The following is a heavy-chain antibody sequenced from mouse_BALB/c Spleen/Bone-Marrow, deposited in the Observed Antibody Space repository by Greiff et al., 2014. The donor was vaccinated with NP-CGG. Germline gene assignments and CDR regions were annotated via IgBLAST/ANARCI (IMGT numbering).Heavy chain of an antibody. CDR3: ARGDGYYVYAMDY. V-gene: IGHV1-18*01. J-gene: IGHJ4*01. CDR1: GYTFTEYT. Sequence: VQLKQSGPELVKPGASVKISCKTSGYTFTEYTIHWVKQSHGKSLEWIGSINPNNGGINYNQKFKGKATLTVDKSSSTAYMELRSLTSEDSAVYYCARGDGYYVYAMDYWGQGTSVTVSS. D-gene: IGHD2-3*01. CDR2: INPNNGGI.